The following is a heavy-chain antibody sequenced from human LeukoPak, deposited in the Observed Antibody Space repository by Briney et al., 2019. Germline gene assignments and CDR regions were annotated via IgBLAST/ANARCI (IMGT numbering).Heavy chain of an antibody. J-gene: IGHJ4*02. Sequence: GGSLRLSCAASGFTFSSYSMNWVRQAPGKGLEWVSYISSSSSTIYYADSVKGRFTISRDNAKNSLYLQMNSLRAEDTAVYYCAGSPSLYQLLSLGYWGQGTLVTVSS. D-gene: IGHD2-2*01. CDR2: ISSSSSTI. V-gene: IGHV3-48*01. CDR3: AGSPSLYQLLSLGY. CDR1: GFTFSSYS.